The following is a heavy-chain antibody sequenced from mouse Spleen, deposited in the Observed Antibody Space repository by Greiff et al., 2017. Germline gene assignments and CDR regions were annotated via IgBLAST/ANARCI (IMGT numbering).Heavy chain of an antibody. CDR2: IWAGGST. V-gene: IGHV2-9*02. CDR3: ARDLYGSSSWFAY. J-gene: IGHJ3*01. CDR1: GFSLTSYG. D-gene: IGHD1-1*01. Sequence: QVQLQQSGPGLVAPSQSLSITCTVSGFSLTSYGVHWVRQPPGKGLEWLGVIWAGGSTNYNSALMSRLSISKDNSKSQVFLKMNSLQTDDTAMYYCARDLYGSSSWFAYWGQGTLVTVSA.